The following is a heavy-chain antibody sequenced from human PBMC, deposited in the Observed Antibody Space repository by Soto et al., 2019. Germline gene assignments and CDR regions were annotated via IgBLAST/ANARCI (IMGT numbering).Heavy chain of an antibody. CDR1: GYSFAGYW. CDR3: ARQIYDSDTGPNFQYYFDS. J-gene: IGHJ4*02. D-gene: IGHD3-22*01. V-gene: IGHV5-10-1*01. CDR2: IDPSDSQT. Sequence: GESLKMSCKGSGYSFAGYWITWVRQKPGKGLEWMGRIDPSDSQTYYSPSFRGHVTISVTKSITTVFLQWSSLRASDTAMYYCARQIYDSDTGPNFQYYFDSWGQGTPVTVSS.